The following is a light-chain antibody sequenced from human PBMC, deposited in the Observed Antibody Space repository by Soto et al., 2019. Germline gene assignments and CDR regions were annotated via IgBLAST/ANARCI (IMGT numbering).Light chain of an antibody. CDR2: LNSDGSH. Sequence: QLVLTQSPSASASLGASVKLTCTLSSGHSSYAIAWHQQQPEKGPRYLMKLNSDGSHSKGDGIPDRFSDSSSGAERYLTISSLQSEDEADYHCLTWGTGIHDVFGTGTKLTVL. CDR3: LTWGTGIHDV. J-gene: IGLJ1*01. V-gene: IGLV4-69*01. CDR1: SGHSSYA.